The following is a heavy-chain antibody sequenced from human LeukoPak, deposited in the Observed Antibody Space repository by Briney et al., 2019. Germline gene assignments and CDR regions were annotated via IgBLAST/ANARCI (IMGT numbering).Heavy chain of an antibody. Sequence: GGSLRLSCAASGFSFRSFAMTWVREAPGEGLEWVSPIRSNGATAYNADSVKGRFTISRDNSKNTVYLQMNSLRVEDTAIYYCARGQEFDDGVFDSWGQGTLVTVSS. CDR2: IRSNGATA. V-gene: IGHV3-23*01. J-gene: IGHJ4*02. CDR1: GFSFRSFA. CDR3: ARGQEFDDGVFDS. D-gene: IGHD1-1*01.